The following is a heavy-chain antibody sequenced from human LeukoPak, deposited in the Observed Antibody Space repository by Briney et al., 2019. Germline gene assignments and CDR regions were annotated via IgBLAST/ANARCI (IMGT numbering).Heavy chain of an antibody. CDR3: ARGRGAMVRGAVKYYFDY. CDR1: GFTFSDYY. Sequence: SGGSLRLSCAASGFTFSDYYMSWIRQVPGKGLEWVSYISSSSSYTNYADSVKGRFTISRDNAKNSLYLQMNSLRAEDTAVYYCARGRGAMVRGAVKYYFDYWGQGTLVTVSS. V-gene: IGHV3-11*05. D-gene: IGHD3-10*01. J-gene: IGHJ4*02. CDR2: ISSSSSYT.